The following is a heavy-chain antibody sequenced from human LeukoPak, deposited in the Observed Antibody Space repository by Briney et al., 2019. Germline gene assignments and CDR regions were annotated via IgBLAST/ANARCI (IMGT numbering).Heavy chain of an antibody. J-gene: IGHJ4*02. CDR2: VDHTGST. CDR1: DDSITMYY. V-gene: IGHV4-59*01. Sequence: SETLSLTCTVSDDSITMYYWTWIRQPPGKGLEWIGYVDHTGSTKFNPSLNGRVSISRDTSNNFFSLRLRSVTAADTAVYYCASCGGAMDPRFDYWGQGSLVTVYS. CDR3: ASCGGAMDPRFDY. D-gene: IGHD3-10*01.